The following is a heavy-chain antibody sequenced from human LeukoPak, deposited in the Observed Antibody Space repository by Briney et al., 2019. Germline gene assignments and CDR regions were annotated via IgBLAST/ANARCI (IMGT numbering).Heavy chain of an antibody. CDR1: GGSISSYY. V-gene: IGHV4-59*01. D-gene: IGHD3-10*01. J-gene: IGHJ4*02. Sequence: SQTMSLTCNVYGGSISSYYWSWIRQPPGKGMEWKGYIYYSGSTNYNPSLKSRVTISADTSKNQVYLKLNSVTAADTAVYYCARGTYYYGSGSPALDYWGQGTLVTVSS. CDR2: IYYSGST. CDR3: ARGTYYYGSGSPALDY.